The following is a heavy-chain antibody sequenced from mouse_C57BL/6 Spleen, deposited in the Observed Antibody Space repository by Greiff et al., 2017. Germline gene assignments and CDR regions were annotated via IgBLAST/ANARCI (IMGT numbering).Heavy chain of an antibody. D-gene: IGHD1-1*01. CDR1: GFTFSSYG. V-gene: IGHV5-6*02. Sequence: DVKLVESGGDLVKPGGSLKLSCAASGFTFSSYGMSWVRQTPDKRLEWVATISSGGSYTYYPDSVKGRFTISRDNAKNTLYLQMSSLKSEDTAMYYCASLITTVVATNAMDYWGQGTSVTVSS. CDR2: ISSGGSYT. CDR3: ASLITTVVATNAMDY. J-gene: IGHJ4*01.